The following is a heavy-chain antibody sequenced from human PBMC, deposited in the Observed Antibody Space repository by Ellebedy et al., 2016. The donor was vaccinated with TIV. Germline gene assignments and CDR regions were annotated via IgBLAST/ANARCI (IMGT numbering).Heavy chain of an antibody. Sequence: SETLSLTCTVSGGSISSYYWSWIRQPPGKGLEWIGYIYYSGSTNYNPSLKSRVTISVDTSKNQFSLKLSSVTAADTAVYYCARLGYSGNFDYWGQGTLVTVSS. D-gene: IGHD5-12*01. CDR1: GGSISSYY. CDR2: IYYSGST. CDR3: ARLGYSGNFDY. J-gene: IGHJ4*02. V-gene: IGHV4-59*08.